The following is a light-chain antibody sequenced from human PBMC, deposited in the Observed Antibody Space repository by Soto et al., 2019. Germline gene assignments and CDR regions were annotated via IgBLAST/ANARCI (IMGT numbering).Light chain of an antibody. CDR3: QQSYSTLTWT. V-gene: IGKV1-39*01. CDR1: QSISSD. Sequence: DIQMTQSPSSLSASVGDRVTITCRASQSISSDLNWYQQKPGKAPKLLIYAASSLQSGVPSRFSGSGSGTDFTLTISSLQPEDFATYYCQQSYSTLTWTFGQGTKVDIK. CDR2: AAS. J-gene: IGKJ1*01.